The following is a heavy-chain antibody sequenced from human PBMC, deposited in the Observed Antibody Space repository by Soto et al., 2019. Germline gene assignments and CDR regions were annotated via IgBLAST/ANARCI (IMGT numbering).Heavy chain of an antibody. V-gene: IGHV5-51*01. D-gene: IGHD3-10*02. J-gene: IGHJ4*02. CDR1: GYRFSTDW. CDR2: IYPGDSDT. Sequence: PGESLKISCKASGYRFSTDWIGWVRQRPGKGPEWMAIIYPGDSDTRENPSFQGRFTISRDNSKNTLFLHMSNLRAEDTAMYYCTIVRVADSALDHWGQGTLVTVSS. CDR3: TIVRVADSALDH.